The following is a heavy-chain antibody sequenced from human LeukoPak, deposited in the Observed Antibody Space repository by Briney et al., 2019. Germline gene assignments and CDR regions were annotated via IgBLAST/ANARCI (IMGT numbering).Heavy chain of an antibody. CDR2: ISGGGGST. J-gene: IGHJ4*02. D-gene: IGHD2-15*01. CDR3: ARQLGYCSDGNCYFDF. CDR1: GFTFSSYA. V-gene: IGHV3-23*01. Sequence: GGSLRLSCAASGFTFSSYAMSWVRQVPGKGLEWVSAISGGGGSTYSADSVKGRFTISRDNSKNTLSLQMNSLRVEASAVYYCARQLGYCSDGNCYFDFWGQGALVTVSS.